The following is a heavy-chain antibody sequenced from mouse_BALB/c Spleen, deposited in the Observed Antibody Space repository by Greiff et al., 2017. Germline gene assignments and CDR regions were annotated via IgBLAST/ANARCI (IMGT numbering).Heavy chain of an antibody. D-gene: IGHD2-12*01. CDR2: ISSGGSYT. CDR3: TRARRTWFAY. Sequence: EVKLVESGGGLVKPGGSLKLSCAASGFTFSSYTMSWVRQTPEKRLEWVATISSGGSYTYYPDSVKGRFTISRDNAKNTLYLQMSSLKSEDTAMYYCTRARRTWFAYWGQGTLVTVSA. J-gene: IGHJ3*01. V-gene: IGHV5-6-4*01. CDR1: GFTFSSYT.